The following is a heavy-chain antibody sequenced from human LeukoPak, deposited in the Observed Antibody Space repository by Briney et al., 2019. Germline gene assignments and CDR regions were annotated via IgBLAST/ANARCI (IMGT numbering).Heavy chain of an antibody. Sequence: SETLSLPCTVSGGSISSYYWSWIRQPAGKGLEWIGRIYTSGSTNYNPSLKSRVTMSVDTSKNQFSLKLSSVTAADTAVYYCARDAPPIAVAGAAFDYWGQGTLVTVSS. J-gene: IGHJ4*02. CDR2: IYTSGST. CDR1: GGSISSYY. CDR3: ARDAPPIAVAGAAFDY. D-gene: IGHD6-19*01. V-gene: IGHV4-4*07.